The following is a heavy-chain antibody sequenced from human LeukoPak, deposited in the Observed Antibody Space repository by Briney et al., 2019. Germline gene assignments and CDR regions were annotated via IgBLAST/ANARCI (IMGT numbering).Heavy chain of an antibody. D-gene: IGHD3-22*01. J-gene: IGHJ3*01. Sequence: ASVKVSCKASGFTFTGYYMHWVRQAPGQGLEWMGWINPNSGGTNYAQKFQDRVTLSRDTSITTAYMDLTRLRSDDTATYYCAIERGVFYDSSGYYHHDAFDFWGQGTLVTVSS. V-gene: IGHV1-2*02. CDR2: INPNSGGT. CDR1: GFTFTGYY. CDR3: AIERGVFYDSSGYYHHDAFDF.